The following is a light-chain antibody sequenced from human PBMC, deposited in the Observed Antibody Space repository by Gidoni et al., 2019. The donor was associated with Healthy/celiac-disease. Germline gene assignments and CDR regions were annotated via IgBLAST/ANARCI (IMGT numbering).Light chain of an antibody. Sequence: DIVMTQSPDSLAVSLCERATINCKSSQSVLYSSNNKNYLAWYQQKPGQPPKLLIYWASTRESGVPDRFSGSGSGTDFTLTISSLQAEDVAVYYCQQYYSTPQTFGQXTKLEIK. V-gene: IGKV4-1*01. CDR3: QQYYSTPQT. CDR2: WAS. J-gene: IGKJ2*01. CDR1: QSVLYSSNNKNY.